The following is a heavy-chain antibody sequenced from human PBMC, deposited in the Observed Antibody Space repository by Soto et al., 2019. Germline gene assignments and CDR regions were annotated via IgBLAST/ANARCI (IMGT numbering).Heavy chain of an antibody. CDR1: GFTFSSYA. D-gene: IGHD6-13*01. CDR2: ISYDGSSK. J-gene: IGHJ3*02. V-gene: IGHV3-30-3*01. Sequence: PGGSLSLSCAASGFTFSSYAKHWVRQAPGKGLEWVALISYDGSSKYYADSVKGRFTISRDNSKNTLYLQMNSLRAEDTAVYYCARSRYSSSWPTPVPDAFDIWGQGTMVTVSS. CDR3: ARSRYSSSWPTPVPDAFDI.